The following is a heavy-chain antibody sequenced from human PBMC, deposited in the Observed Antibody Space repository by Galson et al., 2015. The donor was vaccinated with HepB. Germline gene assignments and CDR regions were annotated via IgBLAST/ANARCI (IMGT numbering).Heavy chain of an antibody. CDR2: IKQDGSEK. V-gene: IGHV3-7*03. D-gene: IGHD2-2*01. J-gene: IGHJ5*02. Sequence: LRLSCAASGFTFSSYWMSWVRQAPGKGLEWVANIKQDGSEKYYVDSVKGRFTISRDNAKNSLYLQMNSLRAEDTAVYYCARYIVVPAASNWFDPWGQGTLVTVSS. CDR1: GFTFSSYW. CDR3: ARYIVVPAASNWFDP.